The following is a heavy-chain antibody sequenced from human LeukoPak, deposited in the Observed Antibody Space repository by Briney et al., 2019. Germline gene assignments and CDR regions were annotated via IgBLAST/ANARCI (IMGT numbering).Heavy chain of an antibody. V-gene: IGHV3-21*01. J-gene: IGHJ3*02. Sequence: PGGSLRLSCAASGFTFSSYSMNWVRQAPGKGLEWVSSISSSSSYIYYADSVKGRFTISRDNAKNTLYLQMNSLRAEDTAVYYCARALVGAHDAFDIWGQGTMVTVSS. CDR1: GFTFSSYS. CDR3: ARALVGAHDAFDI. D-gene: IGHD1-26*01. CDR2: ISSSSSYI.